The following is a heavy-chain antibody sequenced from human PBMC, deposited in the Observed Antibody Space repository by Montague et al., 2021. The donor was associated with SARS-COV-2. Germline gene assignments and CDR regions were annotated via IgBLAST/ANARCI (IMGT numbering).Heavy chain of an antibody. D-gene: IGHD2-2*01. J-gene: IGHJ3*02. CDR3: ATEMPAYDVFDI. Sequence: SETLSLTCAVTGASMSPYHWSWIRQPPGKGLEWIGNLHHSGATNYNPSLKSRVTISMDTSKNQFSLKVDSVSAADTAVYYCATEMPAYDVFDIWGQGTMVTVSS. CDR2: LHHSGAT. V-gene: IGHV4-59*01. CDR1: GASMSPYH.